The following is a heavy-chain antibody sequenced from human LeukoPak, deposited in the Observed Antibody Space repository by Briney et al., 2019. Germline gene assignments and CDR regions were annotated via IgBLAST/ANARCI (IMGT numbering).Heavy chain of an antibody. D-gene: IGHD1-26*01. V-gene: IGHV1-18*01. Sequence: ASVKVSCKASGYTFTSYGISWVRQAPGQGLEWMGWISAYNGNTNYAQKLQGRVTMTTDTSTSTAYMELRSLRSDDTAVYYCARVPGWELLLTSLDYWGQGTLVTVSS. CDR1: GYTFTSYG. CDR2: ISAYNGNT. CDR3: ARVPGWELLLTSLDY. J-gene: IGHJ4*02.